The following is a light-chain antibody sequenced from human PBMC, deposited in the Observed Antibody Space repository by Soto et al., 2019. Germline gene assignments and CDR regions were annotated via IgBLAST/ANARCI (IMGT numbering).Light chain of an antibody. CDR2: GAS. J-gene: IGKJ1*01. V-gene: IGKV3-20*01. CDR1: QSVSNNH. Sequence: IVLTQSPGTLSLSPGDTAALSCRASQSVSNNHLAWYQQKPGQAPRLLIYGASSRATGIPDRFSGSASGTDFTLTISRLEPEDFAVYYCQQYGTSPRMFGQGTKVEIK. CDR3: QQYGTSPRM.